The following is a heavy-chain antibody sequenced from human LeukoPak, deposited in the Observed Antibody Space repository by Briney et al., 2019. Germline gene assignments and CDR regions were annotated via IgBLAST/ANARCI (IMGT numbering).Heavy chain of an antibody. CDR3: ARGNSGSYREFDY. J-gene: IGHJ4*02. CDR2: IYHSGST. Sequence: SETLSLTCTVSGGSISSYYWSWIRQPAGKGLEWIGSIYHSGSTYYNPSLKSRVTISVDTSKNQFSLKLSSVTAADTAVYYCARGNSGSYREFDYWGQGTLVTVSS. CDR1: GGSISSYY. V-gene: IGHV4-4*07. D-gene: IGHD1-26*01.